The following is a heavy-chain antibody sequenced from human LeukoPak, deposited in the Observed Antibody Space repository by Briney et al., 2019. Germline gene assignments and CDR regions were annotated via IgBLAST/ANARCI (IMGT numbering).Heavy chain of an antibody. CDR3: ARGQWLPVFDF. Sequence: SETLSLTCSVSGGFNTHYYWNWIRQPPGKGLEWIGYFYHSGSTNYNPSLKSRVTISVDTSKNHFSLKLSSVTAADTAVYYCARGQWLPVFDFWGQGTLVTVSS. V-gene: IGHV4-59*01. CDR2: FYHSGST. CDR1: GGFNTHYY. J-gene: IGHJ4*02. D-gene: IGHD3-22*01.